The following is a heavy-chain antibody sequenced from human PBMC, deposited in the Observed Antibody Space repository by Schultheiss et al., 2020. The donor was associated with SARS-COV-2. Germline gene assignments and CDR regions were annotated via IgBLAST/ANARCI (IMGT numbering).Heavy chain of an antibody. D-gene: IGHD6-19*01. V-gene: IGHV3-23*01. Sequence: GGSLRLSCAASGFTFSSYAMSWVRQAPGKGLEWVSAISGSGGSTYYADSVKGRFTISRDNSKNTLYLQMSSLRAEDTAVYYCVRGGRGGSGRRPGYFQHWGQGTLVTVSS. CDR1: GFTFSSYA. CDR3: VRGGRGGSGRRPGYFQH. CDR2: ISGSGGST. J-gene: IGHJ1*01.